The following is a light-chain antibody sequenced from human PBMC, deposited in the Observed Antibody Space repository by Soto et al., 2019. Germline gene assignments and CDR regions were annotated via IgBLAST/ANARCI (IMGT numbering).Light chain of an antibody. CDR3: QHYKSYPWT. CDR1: QSIDSW. J-gene: IGKJ1*01. Sequence: DFQMTQSPSTLSASVGDRVTITCRASQSIDSWLAWYQQKPGKAPKLLMYKASSLESGVPSRFSGSGSETEFTLTISSLQPDDFATYYCQHYKSYPWTFGQGTKVDI. CDR2: KAS. V-gene: IGKV1-5*03.